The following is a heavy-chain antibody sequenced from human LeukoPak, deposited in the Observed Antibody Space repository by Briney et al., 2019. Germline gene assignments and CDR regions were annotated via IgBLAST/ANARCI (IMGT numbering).Heavy chain of an antibody. J-gene: IGHJ6*02. V-gene: IGHV3-33*08. CDR1: GFTFSDYA. Sequence: GGSLRLSCAVSGFTFSDYAMSWVRQAPGKGLEWVAVIWYDGSNKYYADSVKGRFTISRDNSKNTLYLQMNSLRAEDTAVYYCARFYGSGSGYYYGMDVWGQGTTVTVSS. CDR3: ARFYGSGSGYYYGMDV. CDR2: IWYDGSNK. D-gene: IGHD3-10*01.